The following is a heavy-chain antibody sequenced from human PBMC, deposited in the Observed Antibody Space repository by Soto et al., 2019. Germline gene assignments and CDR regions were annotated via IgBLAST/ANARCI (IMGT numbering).Heavy chain of an antibody. CDR1: GGSISSGGYY. V-gene: IGHV4-31*03. Sequence: SETLSLTCTVSGGSISSGGYYWSWIRQHPGKGLEWIGYIYYSGSTYYNPSLKSRVTISVDTSKNQFSLKLSSVTAADTAVYYCARGIAAAVSRAIDYWGQGTLVTVSS. J-gene: IGHJ4*02. D-gene: IGHD6-13*01. CDR3: ARGIAAAVSRAIDY. CDR2: IYYSGST.